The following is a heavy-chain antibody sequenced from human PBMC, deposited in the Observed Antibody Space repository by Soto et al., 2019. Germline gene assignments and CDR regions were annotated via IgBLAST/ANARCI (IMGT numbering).Heavy chain of an antibody. D-gene: IGHD6-6*01. CDR1: GGSISSGGYY. Sequence: QVQLQESGPGLVKPSQTLSLTCTVSGGSISSGGYYWSWIRQHPGKGLEWIGYIYYSGSTYYNPSLKSRVTISVDTSKNQFSLKLSSVTAADTAVYYCARDLGAPIAARPVGWFDPWGQGTLVTVSS. V-gene: IGHV4-31*03. CDR3: ARDLGAPIAARPVGWFDP. CDR2: IYYSGST. J-gene: IGHJ5*02.